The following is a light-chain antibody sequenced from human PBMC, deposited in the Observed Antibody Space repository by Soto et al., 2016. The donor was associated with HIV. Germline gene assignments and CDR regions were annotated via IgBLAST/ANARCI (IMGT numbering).Light chain of an antibody. CDR2: KAS. CDR3: QQYKTYPLT. V-gene: IGKV1-5*03. Sequence: IRMTQSPSTLSAFVGDTITITCRASQGVSSWLAWYQHKPPNAPKLLIYKASTLESGVPSRFSGSGSGTEFTLTISSLQPDDYATYFCQQYKTYPLTFGGGTKVQIK. CDR1: QGVSSW. J-gene: IGKJ4*01.